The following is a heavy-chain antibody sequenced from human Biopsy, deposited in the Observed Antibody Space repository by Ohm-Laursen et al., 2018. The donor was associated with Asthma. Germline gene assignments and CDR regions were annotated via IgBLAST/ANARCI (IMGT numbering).Heavy chain of an antibody. D-gene: IGHD5-18*01. CDR2: INHSGST. CDR1: GGSFSGYY. J-gene: IGHJ3*02. Sequence: SQTLSLTCAVYGGSFSGYYWSWIRQPPGKGLECIGEINHSGSTNYNPSLKSRVTISVDTSKNQFSLKIRPVTAADTAVYYCARDRVHGRYSYGYNDAFDIWGQGTMVTVSS. CDR3: ARDRVHGRYSYGYNDAFDI. V-gene: IGHV4-34*01.